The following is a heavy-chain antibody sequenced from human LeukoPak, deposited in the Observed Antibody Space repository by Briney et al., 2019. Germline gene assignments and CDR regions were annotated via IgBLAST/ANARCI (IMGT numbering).Heavy chain of an antibody. CDR1: GNTFSSYY. V-gene: IGHV1-46*01. D-gene: IGHD6-13*01. Sequence: EASVKVPCKSSGNTFSSYYMRWVRQAPGQGLEWMGIINPSGGLTFYAQRFEGRVTVTRDTSTSTVHMELSSLRSEDTAVYYCAREGPGTGKYLDYWGQGTLVTVSS. CDR3: AREGPGTGKYLDY. CDR2: INPSGGLT. J-gene: IGHJ4*02.